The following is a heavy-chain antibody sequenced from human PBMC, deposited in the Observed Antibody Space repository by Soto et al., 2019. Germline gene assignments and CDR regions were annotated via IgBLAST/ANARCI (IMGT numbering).Heavy chain of an antibody. CDR1: GGTFSSYT. J-gene: IGHJ6*02. V-gene: IGHV1-69*02. CDR3: ARARVEVGATKPHYYYSGMDV. CDR2: IIPILGIA. D-gene: IGHD1-26*01. Sequence: QVQLVQSGAEVKKPGSSVKVSCKASGGTFSSYTISWVRQAPGQGLEWMGRIIPILGIANYAPKFQGRVTVTAEKPPTTPYMELSSLRSEDTAVYYCARARVEVGATKPHYYYSGMDVWGQGTTVTVSS.